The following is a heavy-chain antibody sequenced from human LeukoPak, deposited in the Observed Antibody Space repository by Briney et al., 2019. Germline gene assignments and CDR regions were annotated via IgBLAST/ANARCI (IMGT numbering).Heavy chain of an antibody. CDR1: GGSISSGSYY. V-gene: IGHV4-61*10. J-gene: IGHJ5*02. Sequence: SETLSLTCTVSGGSISSGSYYWSWIRQPAGKGLEWIGYIYYSGSTYYNPSLKSRVTISVDTSKNQFSLKLSSVTAADTAVYYCARLGRDSSTTPWGQGTLVTVSS. D-gene: IGHD2-2*01. CDR3: ARLGRDSSTTP. CDR2: IYYSGST.